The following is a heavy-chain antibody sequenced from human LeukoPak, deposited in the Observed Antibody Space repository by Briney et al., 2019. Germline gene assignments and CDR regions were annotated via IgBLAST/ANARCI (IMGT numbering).Heavy chain of an antibody. J-gene: IGHJ4*02. CDR1: GGSISSSSYY. D-gene: IGHD7-27*01. V-gene: IGHV4-39*07. CDR2: IYYSGST. CDR3: ARSGTGDDQGAFDY. Sequence: SETLSLTCTVSGGSISSSSYYWGWIRQPPGKGLEWIGSIYYSGSTYYNPSLKSRVTISVDRSKNQFSLKLSSVTAADTAVYYCARSGTGDDQGAFDYWGQGTLVTVSS.